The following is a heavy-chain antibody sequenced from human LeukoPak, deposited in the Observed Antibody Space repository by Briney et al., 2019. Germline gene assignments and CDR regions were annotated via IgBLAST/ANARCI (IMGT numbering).Heavy chain of an antibody. CDR2: ISGSGGST. Sequence: PGGALRLSCAASVFTFSSYAMSWVRQAPGKGLEWVSAISGSGGSTYYADSVKGRFTISRDNSKNTLYLQMNSLRAEDTAVYYCAKSSTSWRGWFDPWGQGTLVTVSS. D-gene: IGHD2-2*01. J-gene: IGHJ5*02. CDR1: VFTFSSYA. CDR3: AKSSTSWRGWFDP. V-gene: IGHV3-23*01.